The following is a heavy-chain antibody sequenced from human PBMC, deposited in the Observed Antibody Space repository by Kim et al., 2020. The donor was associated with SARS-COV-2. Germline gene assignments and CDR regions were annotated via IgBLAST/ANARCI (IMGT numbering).Heavy chain of an antibody. J-gene: IGHJ4*01. CDR3: LKEPYLDYYFDF. CDR1: GFVFNTYA. Sequence: GGSLRLSCAASGFVFNTYAMGWVRQAPGTGLEWGSTISNSGSATYYADSVKGRFPISRDNSQKTLDLQMSSLRTEDTARYYCLKEPYLDYYFDFW. D-gene: IGHD2-21*01. CDR2: ISNSGSAT. V-gene: IGHV3-23*01.